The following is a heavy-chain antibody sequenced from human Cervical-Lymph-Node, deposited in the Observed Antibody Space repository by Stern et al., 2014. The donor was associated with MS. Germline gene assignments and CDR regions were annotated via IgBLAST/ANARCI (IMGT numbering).Heavy chain of an antibody. D-gene: IGHD3-22*01. CDR3: ARTPLPYYYDTSGYYDRAYYLDY. CDR1: GFSLSTSGMC. V-gene: IGHV2-70*01. CDR2: IDWDDNK. Sequence: QVTLRESGPALVKPTQTLTLTCTFSGFSLSTSGMCVSWIRQSPGQAPEWLALIDWDDNKDYSTSLKTRLTISKDTSKNQVVLTMTNVDPMDAATYYCARTPLPYYYDTSGYYDRAYYLDYWGQGTLVTVS. J-gene: IGHJ4*02.